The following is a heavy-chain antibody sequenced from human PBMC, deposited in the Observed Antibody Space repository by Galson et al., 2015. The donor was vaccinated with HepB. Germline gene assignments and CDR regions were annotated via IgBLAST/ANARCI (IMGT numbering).Heavy chain of an antibody. Sequence: SLRLSCAASGFTFGSYGMHWVRQAPGKGLESVAVISYDGSNTYYGDSVKGRFTISRDNSKDTLYLQMNSLRAEDTGVYYCAKDATYGDLAYYYYYMDVWGKGTTVTVSS. CDR1: GFTFGSYG. J-gene: IGHJ6*03. CDR3: AKDATYGDLAYYYYYMDV. D-gene: IGHD4-17*01. CDR2: ISYDGSNT. V-gene: IGHV3-30*18.